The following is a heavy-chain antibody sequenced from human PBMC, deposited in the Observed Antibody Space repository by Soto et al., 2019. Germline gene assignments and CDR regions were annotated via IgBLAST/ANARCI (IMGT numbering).Heavy chain of an antibody. J-gene: IGHJ6*02. V-gene: IGHV3-43*01. CDR3: ARETLSFGSALDV. CDR2: ITWNGGNT. Sequence: GSLRLSCAASGFRFDDYNIHWVRQAPGKGLEWVSLITWNGGNTYYADSVKGRFTISRDGTTKSVSLQMTSLKTEDTGLYYCARETLSFGSALDVWGQGTTVTV. D-gene: IGHD3-3*01. CDR1: GFRFDDYN.